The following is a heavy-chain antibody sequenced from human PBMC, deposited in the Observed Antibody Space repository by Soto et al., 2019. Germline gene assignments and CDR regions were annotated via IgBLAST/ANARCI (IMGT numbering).Heavy chain of an antibody. D-gene: IGHD3-3*01. Sequence: QLHLVQSGAVVKKPGASVTVSCSASGYPVTAYYMHWVRQAPGRGLEWMGGINPATGAAKYTQTFQGRVTVTRDKATSTVFMELSGLTSEDTAVFYWARGGGVGVAGSAAFDMWGQGTLVTVSS. CDR3: ARGGGVGVAGSAAFDM. J-gene: IGHJ3*02. V-gene: IGHV1-2*02. CDR1: GYPVTAYY. CDR2: INPATGAA.